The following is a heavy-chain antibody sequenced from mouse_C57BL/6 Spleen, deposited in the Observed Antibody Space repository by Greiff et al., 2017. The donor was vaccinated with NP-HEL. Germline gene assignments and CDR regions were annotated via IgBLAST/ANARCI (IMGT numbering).Heavy chain of an antibody. CDR1: GYTFTSYW. J-gene: IGHJ1*03. Sequence: QVQLQQPGAELVKPGASVKMSCKASGYTFTSYWITWVKQRPGQGLEWIGDIYPGSGSTNYNEKFKSKATLTVDTSSSTAYMQLSSLTSEDSAVYDCARFPYDYDDPYWYFDVWGTGTTVTVSS. CDR2: IYPGSGST. D-gene: IGHD2-4*01. CDR3: ARFPYDYDDPYWYFDV. V-gene: IGHV1-55*01.